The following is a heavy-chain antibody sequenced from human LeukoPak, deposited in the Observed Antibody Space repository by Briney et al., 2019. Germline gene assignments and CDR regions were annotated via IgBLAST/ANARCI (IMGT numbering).Heavy chain of an antibody. CDR2: IYYSGST. D-gene: IGHD1-26*01. J-gene: IGHJ4*02. CDR1: GGSISSSSYY. CDR3: AREVIAVGATGGYFDY. V-gene: IGHV4-39*02. Sequence: PSETLSLTCTVSGGSISSSSYYWGWIRQPPGKGLEWIGSIYYSGSTYYNPSLKSRVTISVDTSKNQFSLKLSSVTAADTAVYYCAREVIAVGATGGYFDYWGQGTLVTASS.